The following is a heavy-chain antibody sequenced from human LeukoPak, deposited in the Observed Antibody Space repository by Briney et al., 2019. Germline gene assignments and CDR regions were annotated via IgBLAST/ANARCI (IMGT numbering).Heavy chain of an antibody. CDR2: ISGSGGST. Sequence: MSWVRQXPGKGLEWVSAISGSGGSTYYADSVKGRFTISRDNSKNTLYLQMNSLRAEDTAVYYCAKAVGYSGSYYRDWGQGTLVTVSS. J-gene: IGHJ4*02. D-gene: IGHD1-26*01. V-gene: IGHV3-23*01. CDR3: AKAVGYSGSYYRD.